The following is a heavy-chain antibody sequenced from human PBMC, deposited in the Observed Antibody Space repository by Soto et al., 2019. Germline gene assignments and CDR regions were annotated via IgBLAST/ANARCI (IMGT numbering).Heavy chain of an antibody. Sequence: GESLKISCKGSGYSFTSYWIGWVRQMPGKGLGWMGIIYPGDSDARYSPSFQGQVTMSADKSINTAYLQWSSLKALDTAMYYCARCEYSSYYYYAMDVWGQGTTVTVSS. V-gene: IGHV5-51*01. CDR3: ARCEYSSYYYYAMDV. D-gene: IGHD6-6*01. J-gene: IGHJ6*02. CDR2: IYPGDSDA. CDR1: GYSFTSYW.